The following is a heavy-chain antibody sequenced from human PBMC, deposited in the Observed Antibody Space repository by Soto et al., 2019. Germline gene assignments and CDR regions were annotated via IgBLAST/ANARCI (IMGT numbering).Heavy chain of an antibody. CDR1: GFTFSSYS. CDR3: AKKVNSGPGSQYFDY. Sequence: GGSLRLSCAASGFTFSSYSMSWVRQAPGKGLEWVSGFRTGGDDGTTYYADSVKGRFTISRDNSKNTLFLQMNSLRAEDTAIYYCAKKVNSGPGSQYFDYWGQGALVTVSS. J-gene: IGHJ4*02. V-gene: IGHV3-23*01. CDR2: FRTGGDDGTT. D-gene: IGHD3-10*01.